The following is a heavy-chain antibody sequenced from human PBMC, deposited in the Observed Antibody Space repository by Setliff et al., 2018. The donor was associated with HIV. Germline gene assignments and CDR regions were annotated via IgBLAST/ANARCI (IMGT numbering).Heavy chain of an antibody. CDR2: IYHSGST. J-gene: IGHJ4*02. Sequence: SETLSFTCAVSGGSISSRNWWSWVRQPPGKGLEWIGEIYHSGSTNYNTSLKSRVTISVDKSKNQFSLKLISLTAADTAVYYCAGQDLAEVRWYYMDYWGQGALVTVSS. CDR3: AGQDLAEVRWYYMDY. CDR1: GGSISSRNW. V-gene: IGHV4-4*02. D-gene: IGHD2-15*01.